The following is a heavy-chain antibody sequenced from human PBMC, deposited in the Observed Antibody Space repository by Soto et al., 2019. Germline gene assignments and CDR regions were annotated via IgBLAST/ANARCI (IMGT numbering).Heavy chain of an antibody. CDR3: ARGRDPPVSYGMDV. CDR1: GGSISSYY. V-gene: IGHV4-59*01. J-gene: IGHJ6*02. Sequence: QVQLQESGPGLVKPSETLSLTCTVSGGSISSYYWSWIRQPPGKGLEWIGYIYYSGSTNYNPSLKSRVTISVDTSKNQFSLKLRSVTAADTAVYYCARGRDPPVSYGMDVWGQGTTVTVSS. CDR2: IYYSGST.